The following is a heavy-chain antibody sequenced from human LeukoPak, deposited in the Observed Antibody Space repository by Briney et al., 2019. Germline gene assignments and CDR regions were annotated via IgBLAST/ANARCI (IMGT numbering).Heavy chain of an antibody. CDR3: ARSDKYGDYPSDY. D-gene: IGHD4-17*01. Sequence: ASVKVSCKASGYTFTSYDINWVRQATGQGLEWMGWMNPNSGNTGYAQKFQGRVTMTRNTSISTAYMELRSLRSDDTAVYYCARSDKYGDYPSDYWGQGTLVTVSS. CDR2: MNPNSGNT. CDR1: GYTFTSYD. J-gene: IGHJ4*02. V-gene: IGHV1-8*01.